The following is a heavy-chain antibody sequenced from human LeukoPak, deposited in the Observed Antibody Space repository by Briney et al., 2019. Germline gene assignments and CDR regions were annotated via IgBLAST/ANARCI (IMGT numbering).Heavy chain of an antibody. J-gene: IGHJ6*02. D-gene: IGHD3-10*01. V-gene: IGHV1-18*01. Sequence: ASVKVSCKASGYTFTSYGISWVRQAPGQGLERMGWISAYNGNTNYAQKLQGRVTMTTDTSTSTAYMELRSLRSDDTAVYYCARDTTMVRGVPYYYGMDVWGQGTTVTVSS. CDR1: GYTFTSYG. CDR2: ISAYNGNT. CDR3: ARDTTMVRGVPYYYGMDV.